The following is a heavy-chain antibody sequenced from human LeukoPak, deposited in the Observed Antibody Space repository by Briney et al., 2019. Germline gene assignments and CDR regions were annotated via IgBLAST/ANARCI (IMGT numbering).Heavy chain of an antibody. D-gene: IGHD4-11*01. V-gene: IGHV3-48*04. J-gene: IGHJ4*01. CDR3: ALEVYYSDNSAFDY. CDR2: ISSSSSTI. CDR1: GFTFSSYS. Sequence: HPGGSLRLSCAASGFTFSSYSMNWVRQAPGKGLEWVSYISSSSSTIYYADSVKGRFTISRDNAKNSLYLQMNSLRAEDTAVYYCALEVYYSDNSAFDYWGQGTLVTVSS.